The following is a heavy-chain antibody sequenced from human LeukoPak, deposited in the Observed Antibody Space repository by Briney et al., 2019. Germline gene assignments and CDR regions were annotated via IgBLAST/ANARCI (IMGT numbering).Heavy chain of an antibody. Sequence: GGSLRLSCAASGFTFSTYGMHWVRQAPGKGLEWVAVISYDGSNKYYADSVKGRFTISRDNSKNTLYLQMNSLRAEDTAVYYCAKAEYQLLDYWGQGTLVTVSS. D-gene: IGHD2-2*01. J-gene: IGHJ4*02. CDR1: GFTFSTYG. CDR2: ISYDGSNK. CDR3: AKAEYQLLDY. V-gene: IGHV3-30*18.